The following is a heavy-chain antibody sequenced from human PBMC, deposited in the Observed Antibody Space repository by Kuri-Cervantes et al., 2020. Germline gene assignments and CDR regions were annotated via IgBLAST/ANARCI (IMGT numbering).Heavy chain of an antibody. Sequence: GGSLRLSCAAFGFTFSSYAMHWVRQAPGKGLEWVAVISYDGSNKYYADSVKGRFTISRDNSKNTLYLQMNSLRAEDTAVYYCARAYYDYVWGSYRSDRSGMDVWGQGTTVTVSS. D-gene: IGHD3-16*02. CDR2: ISYDGSNK. V-gene: IGHV3-30-3*01. J-gene: IGHJ6*02. CDR3: ARAYYDYVWGSYRSDRSGMDV. CDR1: GFTFSSYA.